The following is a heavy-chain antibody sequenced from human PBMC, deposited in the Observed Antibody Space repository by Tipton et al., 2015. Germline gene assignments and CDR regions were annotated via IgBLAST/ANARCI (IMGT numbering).Heavy chain of an antibody. D-gene: IGHD2-8*01. V-gene: IGHV4-31*03. CDR2: IHHNGST. J-gene: IGHJ4*02. CDR1: GGSISSGGLH. CDR3: ARGGWSGHDFDY. Sequence: TLSLTCTVSGGSISSGGLHWIWPPPPPGEGLEWIGYIHHNGSTYNNPSLKSRVTISEDTSKNQFSLKLRSVTAADTAVYYCARGGWSGHDFDYWGQGTLVTVSS.